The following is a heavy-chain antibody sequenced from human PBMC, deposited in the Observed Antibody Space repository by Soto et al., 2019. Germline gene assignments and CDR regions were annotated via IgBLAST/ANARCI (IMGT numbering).Heavy chain of an antibody. D-gene: IGHD3-22*01. CDR3: ARELSGYYLNWFDP. CDR1: GGTFSSYA. Sequence: ASVKVSCKASGGTFSSYAISWVRQAPGQGLEWMGGIIPIFGTANYAQKFQGRVTITADKSTSTAYMELSSLRSEDTAVYYCARELSGYYLNWFDPWGQGTLGTVSS. J-gene: IGHJ5*02. V-gene: IGHV1-69*06. CDR2: IIPIFGTA.